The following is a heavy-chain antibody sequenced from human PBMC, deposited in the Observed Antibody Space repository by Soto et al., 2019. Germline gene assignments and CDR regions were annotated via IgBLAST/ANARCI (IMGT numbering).Heavy chain of an antibody. J-gene: IGHJ6*03. CDR2: ISSSGSTI. CDR1: GFTFSDYY. CDR3: ARIWDGDYYYYMDV. Sequence: QVQLVESGGGLVKPGGSLRLSCAASGFTFSDYYMSWIRQAPGKGLEWVSYISSSGSTIYYADSVKGRFTISRDNAKNSLYLQLNSRRAEDTAVYFCARIWDGDYYYYMDVWGKGTTVTVSS. V-gene: IGHV3-11*01. D-gene: IGHD1-26*01.